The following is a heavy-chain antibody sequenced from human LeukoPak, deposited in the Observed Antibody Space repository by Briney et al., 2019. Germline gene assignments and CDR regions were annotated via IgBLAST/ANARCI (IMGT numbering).Heavy chain of an antibody. CDR3: ARASPDGGGGQYFAWLPVF. CDR1: GFTFTSYW. D-gene: IGHD3-9*01. Sequence: GGSLRLSWAASGFTFTSYWMSWVRQAPGKGLKWVSGIDRNGDSTGYADSVEGRFTISRDNARNSLYLQMNSLRVEDTAVYYCARASPDGGGGQYFAWLPVFWGQGPLVTVSS. CDR2: IDRNGDST. V-gene: IGHV3-20*04. J-gene: IGHJ4*02.